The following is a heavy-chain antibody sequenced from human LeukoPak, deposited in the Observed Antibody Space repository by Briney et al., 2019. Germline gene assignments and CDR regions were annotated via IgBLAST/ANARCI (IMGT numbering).Heavy chain of an antibody. V-gene: IGHV4-59*08. Sequence: PSETLSLTCTVSGGSISSYYWSWIRQPPGKGLEWIGYNYYSGSTNYNPSLKSRVTISVDTSKNQFSLKLSSVTAADTAVYYCARWYGDYGWGKYYFDYWGQGTLVTVSS. D-gene: IGHD4-17*01. CDR2: NYYSGST. J-gene: IGHJ4*02. CDR1: GGSISSYY. CDR3: ARWYGDYGWGKYYFDY.